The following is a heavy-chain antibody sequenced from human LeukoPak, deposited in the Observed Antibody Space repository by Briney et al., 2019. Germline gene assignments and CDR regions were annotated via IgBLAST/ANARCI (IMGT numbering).Heavy chain of an antibody. V-gene: IGHV3-23*01. CDR1: GFTFSSYA. D-gene: IGHD5-18*01. Sequence: PGGSLRLSCAASGFTFSSYAMNWVRQAPGKGLEWVSVISGSGGSTYYADSVKGRFTISRENSKKTLYLQMNSLRAEDTAVYYCAKLTMNTAMARGYYFDYWGQGTLVTVSS. CDR2: ISGSGGST. J-gene: IGHJ4*02. CDR3: AKLTMNTAMARGYYFDY.